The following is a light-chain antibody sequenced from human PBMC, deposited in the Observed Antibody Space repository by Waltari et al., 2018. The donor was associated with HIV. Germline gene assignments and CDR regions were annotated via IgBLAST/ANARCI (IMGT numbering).Light chain of an antibody. J-gene: IGLJ1*01. Sequence: SSELTPPPSVSVSPGQPARITCSGAAPPQPYTHWFQQKPGQAPLVVIHKNTERPSGIPERFSASRSGTTVTLTISGVQTDDEADYYCLSADSSGTYVFGPGTTVTVL. CDR3: LSADSSGTYV. V-gene: IGLV3-25*03. CDR1: APPQPY. CDR2: KNT.